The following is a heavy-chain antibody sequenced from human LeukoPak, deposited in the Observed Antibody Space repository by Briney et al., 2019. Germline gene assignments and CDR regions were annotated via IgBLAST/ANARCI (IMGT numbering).Heavy chain of an antibody. D-gene: IGHD3-22*01. CDR2: IYTSGST. Sequence: SETLSLTCTASGGSISSYYWSWIRQPAGKGLEWIGRIYTSGSTNYNPSLKSRVTMSVDTSKNQFSLKLSSVTAADTAVYYCARGGYYDSSGYYRPPYPFDYWGQGTLVTVSS. V-gene: IGHV4-4*07. CDR3: ARGGYYDSSGYYRPPYPFDY. J-gene: IGHJ4*02. CDR1: GGSISSYY.